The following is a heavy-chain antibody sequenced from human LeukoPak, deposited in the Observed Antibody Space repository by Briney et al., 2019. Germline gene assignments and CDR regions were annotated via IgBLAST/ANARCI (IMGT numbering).Heavy chain of an antibody. CDR1: GYTFTSYG. CDR3: ALSNYYDSSGYPFWYYYYMDV. D-gene: IGHD3-22*01. J-gene: IGHJ6*03. V-gene: IGHV1-18*01. CDR2: ISAKKGNT. Sequence: ASVKVSCKASGYTFTSYGISWVRQAPGQGLEWMGWISAKKGNTDYAQKLQGRVTMTTDTSTSTAYMELRSLRSDDTAVYYCALSNYYDSSGYPFWYYYYMDVWGKGTTVTISS.